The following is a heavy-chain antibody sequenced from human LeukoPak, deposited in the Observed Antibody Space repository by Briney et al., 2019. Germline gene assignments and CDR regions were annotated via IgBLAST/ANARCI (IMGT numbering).Heavy chain of an antibody. V-gene: IGHV1-46*01. D-gene: IGHD1-20*01. J-gene: IGHJ4*02. CDR1: GYTFTTYY. CDR3: ARDMTGKRGYFDY. CDR2: ISPNGGGT. Sequence: ASVKVSCKASGYTFTTYYMHWVRQAPGQGLEWMGLISPNGGGTGYAQKFQGRVTMTRDTSTSTIYMELSSLKSEDTAVYYCARDMTGKRGYFDYWGQGTLVTVSS.